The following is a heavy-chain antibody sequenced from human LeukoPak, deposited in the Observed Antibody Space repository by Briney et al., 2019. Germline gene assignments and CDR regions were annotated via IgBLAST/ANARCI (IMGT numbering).Heavy chain of an antibody. Sequence: PSETLSLTCTVSGGSISSSYWSWIRQPPGKGLEWIGYIYYSGNTNYNPSLKSRVAISVDRSKSQFSLKLSSVTAADTAVYYCARDLGVINLYYFDYWGQGTLVTVSS. CDR3: ARDLGVINLYYFDY. V-gene: IGHV4-59*12. J-gene: IGHJ4*02. CDR1: GGSISSSY. CDR2: IYYSGNT. D-gene: IGHD3-10*01.